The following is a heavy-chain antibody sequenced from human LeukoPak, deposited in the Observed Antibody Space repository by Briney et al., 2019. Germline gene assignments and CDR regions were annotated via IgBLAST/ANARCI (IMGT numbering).Heavy chain of an antibody. V-gene: IGHV4-34*01. J-gene: IGHJ4*02. Sequence: PSETLSLTCAVFGASFSGYYWSWIRQPPGKGLEWIGEINHSVSTNYNPSLKSRVTISVDTSKNQFSLKLSSVTAADTAVYYCARIGVGAILGFDYWGQGTLVTVSS. CDR1: GASFSGYY. D-gene: IGHD1-26*01. CDR2: INHSVST. CDR3: ARIGVGAILGFDY.